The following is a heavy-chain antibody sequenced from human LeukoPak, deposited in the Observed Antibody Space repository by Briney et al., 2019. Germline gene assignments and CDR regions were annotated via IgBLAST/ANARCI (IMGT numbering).Heavy chain of an antibody. CDR3: ARLYHDLLTGYFGY. CDR2: INYGGST. J-gene: IGHJ4*02. CDR1: GGSISSSGYY. V-gene: IGHV4-39*01. Sequence: PSETLSLTCTVSGGSISSSGYYWGWIRQPPGKGLEWIGSINYGGSTYYNPSLKSRVIISVDTSKNQFSLKLSSVTAADTAVYYCARLYHDLLTGYFGYWGQGTLVTVSS. D-gene: IGHD3-9*01.